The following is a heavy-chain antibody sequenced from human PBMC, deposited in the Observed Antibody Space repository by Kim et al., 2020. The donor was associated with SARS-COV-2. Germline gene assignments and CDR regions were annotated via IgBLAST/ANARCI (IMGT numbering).Heavy chain of an antibody. CDR2: GT. D-gene: IGHD3-3*01. Sequence: GTNYAQKFQGRVTMTRDTSISTAYMELSRLRSDDTAVYYCAREVRFWDYWGQGTLVTVSS. J-gene: IGHJ4*02. CDR3: AREVRFWDY. V-gene: IGHV1-2*02.